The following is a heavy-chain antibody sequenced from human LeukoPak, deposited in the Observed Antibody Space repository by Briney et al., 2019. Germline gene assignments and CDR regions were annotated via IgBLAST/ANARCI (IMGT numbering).Heavy chain of an antibody. J-gene: IGHJ4*02. CDR3: ARGGPYNRDFDY. CDR1: GYTFTSYA. D-gene: IGHD1-1*01. CDR2: INAGNGNT. V-gene: IGHV1-3*01. Sequence: ASVKVSCKASGYTFTSYAMHWVRQAPGQRLEWMGWINAGNGNTKYSQKFQGGVTITRDTSASTAYMELSSLRFEDTAVYYCARGGPYNRDFDYWGQGTLVTVSS.